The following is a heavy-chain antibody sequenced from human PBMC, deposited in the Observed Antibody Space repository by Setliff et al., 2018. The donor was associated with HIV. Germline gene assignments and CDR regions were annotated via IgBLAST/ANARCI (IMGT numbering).Heavy chain of an antibody. Sequence: ASVQVSCKASGYTFIGYNMHWVRQAPGQGLEWMGWINPNSGGTNYAQKFQGRVIMNRDTSISTAYMELSRLRSDDTAVYYCARALDSSADIEGYFDFWGQGMLVTVSS. CDR1: GYTFIGYN. V-gene: IGHV1-2*02. CDR3: ARALDSSADIEGYFDF. D-gene: IGHD2-15*01. CDR2: INPNSGGT. J-gene: IGHJ4*02.